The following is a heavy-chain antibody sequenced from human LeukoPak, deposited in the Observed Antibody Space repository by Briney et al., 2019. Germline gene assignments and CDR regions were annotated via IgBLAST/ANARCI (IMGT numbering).Heavy chain of an antibody. CDR2: MSNSGST. V-gene: IGHV4-39*01. J-gene: IGHJ4*02. D-gene: IGHD4-17*01. CDR1: GGSISSSSSHY. CDR3: ARVEYGDYTFDY. Sequence: SETLSLTCTVSGGSISSSSSHYWAWIRQPPGKGLEWIGTMSNSGSTYYNPSLKSRVTISGDTSKNQFSLKLSSMTAADTAVYYCARVEYGDYTFDYWGQGTLVTVSS.